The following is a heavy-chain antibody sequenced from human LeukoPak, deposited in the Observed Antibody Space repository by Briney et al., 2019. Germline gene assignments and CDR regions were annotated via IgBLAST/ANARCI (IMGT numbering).Heavy chain of an antibody. CDR1: GFTFSTYS. CDR3: AKMDFGSGSYYILNSPDY. CDR2: IGSSSSAI. D-gene: IGHD3-10*01. J-gene: IGHJ4*02. Sequence: GGSLRLSCAASGFTFSTYSMSWVRQAPGKGLEWVSYIGSSSSAIFYADSVKGRFTISRDNAKNSLSLQMNSLRAEDTAVYYCAKMDFGSGSYYILNSPDYWGQGTLVTVSS. V-gene: IGHV3-48*01.